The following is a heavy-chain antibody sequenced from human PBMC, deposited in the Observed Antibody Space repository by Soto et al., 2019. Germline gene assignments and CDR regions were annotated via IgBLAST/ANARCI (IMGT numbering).Heavy chain of an antibody. Sequence: QVQLVESGGGVVQPGRSLRLSCAASGFTFSSYAMHWVRQAPGKGLEWVAVISYDGSNKYYADSVKGRFTISRDNSKNPLYLQMNSLRAEDTAVYYCAREPLAYCGGDCYSYYFDYWGQGTLVTVSS. D-gene: IGHD2-21*02. CDR2: ISYDGSNK. CDR3: AREPLAYCGGDCYSYYFDY. V-gene: IGHV3-30-3*01. CDR1: GFTFSSYA. J-gene: IGHJ4*02.